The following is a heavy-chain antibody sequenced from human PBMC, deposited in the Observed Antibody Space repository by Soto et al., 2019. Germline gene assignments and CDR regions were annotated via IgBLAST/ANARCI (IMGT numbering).Heavy chain of an antibody. Sequence: QVQLQESGPGLVKPSETLSLTCTVSGGSISSYYWSWIRQPPGKGLEWIGYIYYSGSTNYNPSLKRRVTISVDTSKNQFSLKLSSVTAADAAVYYCARQVLLWFGAMDVWGQGTTVTVSS. D-gene: IGHD3-10*01. CDR3: ARQVLLWFGAMDV. V-gene: IGHV4-59*08. CDR1: GGSISSYY. CDR2: IYYSGST. J-gene: IGHJ6*02.